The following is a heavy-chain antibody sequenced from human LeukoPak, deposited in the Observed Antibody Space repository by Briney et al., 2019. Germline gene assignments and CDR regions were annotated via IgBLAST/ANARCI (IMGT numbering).Heavy chain of an antibody. J-gene: IGHJ4*02. D-gene: IGHD2-21*02. CDR3: AKETYNCGGDCPIDY. CDR2: ISYDGSNK. CDR1: GFTFSSYG. Sequence: PGGSLRLSCAASGFTFSSYGMHWVRQAPGKGLEWVAVISYDGSNKYYADSVKGRFTISRDNSKNTLYLQMNSLRAEDTAVYYCAKETYNCGGDCPIDYWGQGTLVTVSS. V-gene: IGHV3-30*18.